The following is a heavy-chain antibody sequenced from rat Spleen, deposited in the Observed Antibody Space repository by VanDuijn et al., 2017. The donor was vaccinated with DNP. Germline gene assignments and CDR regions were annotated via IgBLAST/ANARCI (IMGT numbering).Heavy chain of an antibody. Sequence: EVQLVESGGGLVQPGNSLKLSCAASGFTFSDYYMAWVRQAPAKGLEWVGTISYDRSDTYYRDSVKGRFTMSRDNAKRTLYLQMDSLRSEDTATYYCVSRPPPTRGPFDYWGQGVTVTVSS. CDR3: VSRPPPTRGPFDY. CDR2: ISYDRSDT. CDR1: GFTFSDYY. D-gene: IGHD1-4*01. J-gene: IGHJ2*01. V-gene: IGHV5-7*01.